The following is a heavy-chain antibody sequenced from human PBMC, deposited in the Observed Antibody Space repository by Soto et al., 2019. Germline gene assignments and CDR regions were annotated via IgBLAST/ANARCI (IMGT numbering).Heavy chain of an antibody. J-gene: IGHJ6*02. CDR2: IYYSVST. D-gene: IGHD3-10*01. Sequence: SETLSLTCTVSGGSISSGGYYCSWIRQHPGKGLEWIGYIYYSVSTYYNPSLKSRVTISVDTSKNQFSLKLSSVTAADTAVYYCARAGGGSGSYYNLSNGMDVWGQGTTVT. CDR3: ARAGGGSGSYYNLSNGMDV. V-gene: IGHV4-31*03. CDR1: GGSISSGGYY.